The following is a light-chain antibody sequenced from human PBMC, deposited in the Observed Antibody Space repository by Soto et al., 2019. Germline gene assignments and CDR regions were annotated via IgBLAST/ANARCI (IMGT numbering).Light chain of an antibody. J-gene: IGKJ5*01. CDR3: QQRSNGPPIT. V-gene: IGKV3-11*01. CDR1: PSVSSY. CDR2: DAS. Sequence: DIVLTQSPAPLSLSPGERATLSCRASPSVSSYLAWYRQKPGQAPRLLIYDASNRASGIPARFSGSGSGTDYTLTISSLEPEDFADYYCQQRSNGPPITFGQGTRLEIK.